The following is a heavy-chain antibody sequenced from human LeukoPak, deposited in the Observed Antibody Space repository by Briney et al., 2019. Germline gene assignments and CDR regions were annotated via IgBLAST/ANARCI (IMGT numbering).Heavy chain of an antibody. CDR3: ARESVVVPAAHDY. Sequence: SETLSLTCAVYGGSFSGYYWSWIRQPPGKGLEWIGEINHSGSTNYNPSLKSRVTISVDTSKNQFSLKLSSVTAADTAVYYCARESVVVPAAHDYWGQGTLVTVSS. V-gene: IGHV4-34*01. D-gene: IGHD2-2*01. CDR1: GGSFSGYY. J-gene: IGHJ4*02. CDR2: INHSGST.